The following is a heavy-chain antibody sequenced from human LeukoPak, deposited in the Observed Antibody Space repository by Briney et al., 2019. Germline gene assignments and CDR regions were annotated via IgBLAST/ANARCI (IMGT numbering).Heavy chain of an antibody. Sequence: GGSLRLSCAASGFTFSSYEMNWVRQAPGKGLEWVSYIMSGASSIYYADSVKGRFTISRDNAKNSLYLQMDSLRAEDTAVYYCVRQPPANCSSASCYGGFDYWGQGTLVTAYS. D-gene: IGHD2-2*01. CDR3: VRQPPANCSSASCYGGFDY. CDR2: IMSGASSI. J-gene: IGHJ4*02. V-gene: IGHV3-48*03. CDR1: GFTFSSYE.